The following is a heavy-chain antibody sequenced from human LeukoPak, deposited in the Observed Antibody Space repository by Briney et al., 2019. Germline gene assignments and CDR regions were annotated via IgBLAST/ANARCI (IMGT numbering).Heavy chain of an antibody. D-gene: IGHD3-10*01. Sequence: GESLKISCKGSGYSFTNYWIGWVRQMPGKGLEWRGIIYPGDSDARYSPSFQGQDSNSADKSISTAYLQWSSLKSSDTAMHYCTRRMTWGVITSPFDAWGQGTLVSVA. CDR1: GYSFTNYW. CDR3: TRRMTWGVITSPFDA. CDR2: IYPGDSDA. J-gene: IGHJ4*02. V-gene: IGHV5-51*01.